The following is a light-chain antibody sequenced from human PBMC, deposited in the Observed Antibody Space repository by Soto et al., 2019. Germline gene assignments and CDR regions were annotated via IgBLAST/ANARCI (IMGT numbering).Light chain of an antibody. J-gene: IGLJ1*01. CDR2: GNS. CDR1: SSNIGAGYD. V-gene: IGLV1-40*01. Sequence: QSVLTQPPSVSGAPGQRVTISCTGSSSNIGAGYDVHWYQQLPGTAPKLLIYGNSNRPSGVPDRFSGSKSGTSASLAITGLQAEDEADYYCQSYDRSLSGDYVFGTGTKLTVL. CDR3: QSYDRSLSGDYV.